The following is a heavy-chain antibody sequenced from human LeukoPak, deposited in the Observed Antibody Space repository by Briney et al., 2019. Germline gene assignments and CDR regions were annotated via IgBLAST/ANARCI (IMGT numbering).Heavy chain of an antibody. J-gene: IGHJ4*02. CDR2: ISYDGSDK. Sequence: PGGSLRLSCAASGFTSSSYGIHWVRQAPGKGLEWVAVISYDGSDKYYADSVKGRFTISRDNSKNTLYLQMNSLRVEDTAVYYCAKSPSHCSGTSCYLDYWGQGVLVTVSS. CDR1: GFTSSSYG. CDR3: AKSPSHCSGTSCYLDY. V-gene: IGHV3-30*18. D-gene: IGHD2-2*01.